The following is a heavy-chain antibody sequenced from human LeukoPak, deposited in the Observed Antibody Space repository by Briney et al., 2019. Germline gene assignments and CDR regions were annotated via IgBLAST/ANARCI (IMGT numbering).Heavy chain of an antibody. D-gene: IGHD3-10*01. J-gene: IGHJ6*03. CDR3: ARDHGSMVRGVIGRSSDYYYHYYMDV. CDR1: GFTFSSYS. V-gene: IGHV3-21*01. Sequence: GGSLRLSCAASGFTFSSYSMNWVRQAPGKGLEWVSSISSSSSYIYYADSVKGRFTISRDNAKNSLYLQMNSLRAEDTAVYYCARDHGSMVRGVIGRSSDYYYHYYMDVWGKGTTITVSS. CDR2: ISSSSSYI.